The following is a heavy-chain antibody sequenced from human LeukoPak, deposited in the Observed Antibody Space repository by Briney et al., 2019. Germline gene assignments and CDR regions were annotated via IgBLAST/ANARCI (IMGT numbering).Heavy chain of an antibody. CDR1: GFSLSTSGMR. V-gene: IGHV2-70*04. Sequence: SGPALVKPTQTLTLTCTFSGFSLSTSGMRVRSIRQPPGKALEWLARIDWDDDKLYTTSLKTRLTISKDTSKNQVVLTMTNMDPVDTATYYCARIYSDRGMDVWGKGTTVTVSS. D-gene: IGHD3-9*01. CDR2: IDWDDDK. CDR3: ARIYSDRGMDV. J-gene: IGHJ6*04.